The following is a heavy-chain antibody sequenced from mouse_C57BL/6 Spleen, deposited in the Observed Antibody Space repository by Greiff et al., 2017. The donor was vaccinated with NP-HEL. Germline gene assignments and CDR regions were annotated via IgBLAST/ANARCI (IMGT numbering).Heavy chain of an antibody. Sequence: EVKLMESEGGLVQPGSSMKLSCTASGFTFSDYYMAWVRQVPEKGLEWVANINYDGSSTYYLDSLKSRFIISRDNAKNILYLQMSSLKSEDTATYYCARDQGTTVVATGYFDVWGTGTTVTVSS. V-gene: IGHV5-16*01. CDR1: GFTFSDYY. J-gene: IGHJ1*03. D-gene: IGHD1-1*01. CDR3: ARDQGTTVVATGYFDV. CDR2: INYDGSST.